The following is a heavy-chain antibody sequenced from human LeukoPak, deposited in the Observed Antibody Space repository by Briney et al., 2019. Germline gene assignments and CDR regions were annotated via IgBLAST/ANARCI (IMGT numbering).Heavy chain of an antibody. V-gene: IGHV1-3*03. CDR1: GYTFTSYA. J-gene: IGHJ3*02. D-gene: IGHD4-17*01. Sequence: ASVTVSRKGSGYTFTSYAMHWVRQAPGQRLEWMGWINAGNGNTKYSQEFQGRVTITRDTSASTAYMELSNLSSEDTAVYYCARTAGDYVGAFDIWGQGTMVTVSS. CDR3: ARTAGDYVGAFDI. CDR2: INAGNGNT.